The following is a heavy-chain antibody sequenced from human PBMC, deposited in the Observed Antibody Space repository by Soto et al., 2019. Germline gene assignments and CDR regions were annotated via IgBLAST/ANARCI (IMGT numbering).Heavy chain of an antibody. CDR2: ISSDSDYI. Sequence: GGSLILSCAASAFTFSDYTMNWVRQAPGKGLEWVSSISSDSDYIYYADSVKGRFTISRDNAQNSLYLQLNSLRAEDTAVYFCARDNRFWRGYYTDYFYYGMDGWGQGTTVTVAS. CDR3: ARDNRFWRGYYTDYFYYGMDG. J-gene: IGHJ6*02. CDR1: AFTFSDYT. V-gene: IGHV3-21*06. D-gene: IGHD3-3*01.